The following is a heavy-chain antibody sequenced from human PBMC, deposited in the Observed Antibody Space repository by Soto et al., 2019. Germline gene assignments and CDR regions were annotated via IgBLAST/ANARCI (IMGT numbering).Heavy chain of an antibody. D-gene: IGHD3-22*01. V-gene: IGHV4-39*01. J-gene: IGHJ5*02. Sequence: ASETLSLTCTVSGGSISSSSYYWGWIRQPPGKGLEWIGSIYYSGSTYYNPSLKSRVTISVDTSKNQFSLKLSSVTAADTAVYYCARAYYYDSSGYYYNWFDPWGQGTLVTVSS. CDR1: GGSISSSSYY. CDR3: ARAYYYDSSGYYYNWFDP. CDR2: IYYSGST.